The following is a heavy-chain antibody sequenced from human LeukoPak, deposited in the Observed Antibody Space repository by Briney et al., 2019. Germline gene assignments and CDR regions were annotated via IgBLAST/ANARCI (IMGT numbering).Heavy chain of an antibody. CDR1: GYTFISYG. CDR2: ISAYNGNT. V-gene: IGHV1-18*01. Sequence: ASVKVSCKASGYTFISYGISWVRQAPGQGLEWMGWISAYNGNTNYAQKLQGRVTMTTDTSTSTAYMELRSLRSDDTAVYYCARGVITFGGVSDFDYWGQGTLVTVSS. CDR3: ARGVITFGGVSDFDY. J-gene: IGHJ4*02. D-gene: IGHD3-16*01.